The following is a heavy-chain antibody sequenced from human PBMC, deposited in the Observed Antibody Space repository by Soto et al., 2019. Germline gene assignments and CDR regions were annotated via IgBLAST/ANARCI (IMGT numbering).Heavy chain of an antibody. CDR2: ISSSGSYI. CDR1: GFTFSDYY. J-gene: IGHJ2*01. Sequence: QMQLVESGGDLVKPGGSLRLSCEASGFTFSDYYMSWIRQVPGQGLEWLSFISSSGSYIKYSDSMRGRLTVSRDNGKNSLYLRMHSLRVEDTAVYYCARLRVGVNWYFDLWGRGTMVPVSA. D-gene: IGHD2-21*01. CDR3: ARLRVGVNWYFDL. V-gene: IGHV3-11*04.